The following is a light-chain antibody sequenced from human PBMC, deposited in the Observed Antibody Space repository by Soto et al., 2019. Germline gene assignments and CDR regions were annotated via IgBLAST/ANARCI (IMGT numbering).Light chain of an antibody. V-gene: IGLV2-14*01. J-gene: IGLJ2*01. CDR3: SSYTSSSTLV. Sequence: QSVLTQPASVSGSPGQSITVAWTGTSSDVGGYKYVSWYQQHPAKAPKLMIFEVSNRPSGISNRFSGSKSGNTASLTISGLQAEDEADYYCSSYTSSSTLVFGGGTKVTVL. CDR1: SSDVGGYKY. CDR2: EVS.